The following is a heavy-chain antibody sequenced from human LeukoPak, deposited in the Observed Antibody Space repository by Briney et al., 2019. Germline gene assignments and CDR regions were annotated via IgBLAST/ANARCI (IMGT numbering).Heavy chain of an antibody. CDR1: GGSISSYY. Sequence: SETLSLTCTVSGGSISSYYWSWIRQPPGKGLEWIGYVYYSGSTNYNPSLKSRVTISVDTSKNQFSLKLSSVTAADTAVYYCARLGCSGGSCYDDYWGQGTLVTVSS. D-gene: IGHD2-15*01. J-gene: IGHJ4*02. CDR2: VYYSGST. CDR3: ARLGCSGGSCYDDY. V-gene: IGHV4-59*08.